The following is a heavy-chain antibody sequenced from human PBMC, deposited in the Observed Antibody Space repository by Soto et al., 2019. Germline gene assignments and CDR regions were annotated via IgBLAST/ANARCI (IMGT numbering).Heavy chain of an antibody. Sequence: GGSLRLSCAASGFTFSSYPMDWVRQAPGKGLEWVAVISYDGTNEHYADSVKGRFTISRDNSKNTLYLQMNSLRAEDTAAYYCAKDKGTSLKMATTGKNAFDIWGQGTMVTVSS. V-gene: IGHV3-30-3*01. D-gene: IGHD1-1*01. J-gene: IGHJ3*02. CDR3: AKDKGTSLKMATTGKNAFDI. CDR2: ISYDGTNE. CDR1: GFTFSSYP.